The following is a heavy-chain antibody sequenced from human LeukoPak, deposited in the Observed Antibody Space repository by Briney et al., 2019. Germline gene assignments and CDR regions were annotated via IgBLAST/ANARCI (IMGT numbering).Heavy chain of an antibody. CDR2: IYPGDSET. J-gene: IGHJ4*02. D-gene: IGHD3-3*01. Sequence: GESLKISCKGSGNTFTNYWIGWVRQLPGKGLEWMGIIYPGDSETRYSPSFQGQVTMSVDKSSSTAYLQWATLKASDTAIYFYARLSTRLLDHWGQGTRVTVSS. V-gene: IGHV5-51*01. CDR3: ARLSTRLLDH. CDR1: GNTFTNYW.